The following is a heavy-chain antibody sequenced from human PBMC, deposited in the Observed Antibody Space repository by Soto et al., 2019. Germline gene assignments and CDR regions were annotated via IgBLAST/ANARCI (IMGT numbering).Heavy chain of an antibody. CDR2: ISGSGGST. CDR1: GCTFSSYA. Sequence: PGGSLRLSCAASGCTFSSYAMSWVRQAPGKGLEWVSAISGSGGSTYYADSVKGRFTISRDNSKNTLYLQMNSLRAEDTAVYYCAKNEAFLHYQLPRRHFDYWGQGTLVTVSS. D-gene: IGHD2-2*01. CDR3: AKNEAFLHYQLPRRHFDY. V-gene: IGHV3-23*01. J-gene: IGHJ4*02.